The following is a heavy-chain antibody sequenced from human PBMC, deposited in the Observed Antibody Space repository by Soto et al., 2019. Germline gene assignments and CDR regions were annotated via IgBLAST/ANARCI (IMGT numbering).Heavy chain of an antibody. Sequence: GGSLRLSCAASGFTFSSYAMSWIRQAPGKGLEWISYISTSGNTIYYADSVKGRFTVSRDNAKNSLYLQMNSLRVEDTAVYYCAGMTVVPAYFDYWGQGTRVTVSS. CDR3: AGMTVVPAYFDY. D-gene: IGHD2-2*01. V-gene: IGHV3-11*01. CDR2: ISTSGNTI. CDR1: GFTFSSYA. J-gene: IGHJ4*02.